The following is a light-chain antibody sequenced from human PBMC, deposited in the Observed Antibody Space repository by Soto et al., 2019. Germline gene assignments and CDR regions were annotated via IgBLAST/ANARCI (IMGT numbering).Light chain of an antibody. J-gene: IGKJ5*01. V-gene: IGKV3-20*01. CDR2: GAS. Sequence: EIVLTQSPGTLSLSPGERATLSCRASQSVSSSYLAWYQQKPGQAPRLLIYGASSRATGIPARFSGSGSGTNFTLTINRLEPEDFALYYCQQYGSSPPSITFGQGTRLEIK. CDR1: QSVSSSY. CDR3: QQYGSSPPSIT.